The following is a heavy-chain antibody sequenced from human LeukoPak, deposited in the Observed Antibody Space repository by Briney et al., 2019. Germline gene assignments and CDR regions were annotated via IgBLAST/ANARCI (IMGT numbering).Heavy chain of an antibody. CDR1: GYTLTELS. CDR2: LHPEDGEA. J-gene: IGHJ3*02. CDR3: ATRNFGDYGAFDI. Sequence: ASVKVSCKVSGYTLTELSMHWVRQAPGKGLERMGGLHPEDGEAIYAQTLQGRVTMTEDTSTDTAYMELSSLRSEDTAVYYCATRNFGDYGAFDIWGQGTMVTVSS. V-gene: IGHV1-24*01. D-gene: IGHD4-17*01.